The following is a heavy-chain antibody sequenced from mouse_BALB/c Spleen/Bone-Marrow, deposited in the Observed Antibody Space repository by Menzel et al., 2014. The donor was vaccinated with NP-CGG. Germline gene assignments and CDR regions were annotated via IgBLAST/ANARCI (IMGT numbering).Heavy chain of an antibody. CDR3: ARRYRYDDSSWFAY. J-gene: IGHJ3*01. CDR1: GYTFTSYW. CDR2: INPSTGYT. Sequence: VQLQQSGAELAKPGASVKMSCKASGYTFTSYWMHWVKQRPGQGLEWIGYINPSTGYTEYNQKFKDKATLTADKSSSTAYMQLSSLTSEDSAVYYCARRYRYDDSSWFAYWGQETLVTVSA. D-gene: IGHD2-14*01. V-gene: IGHV1-7*01.